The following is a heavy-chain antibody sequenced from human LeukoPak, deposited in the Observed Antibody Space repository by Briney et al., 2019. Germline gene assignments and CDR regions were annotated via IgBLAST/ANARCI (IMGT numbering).Heavy chain of an antibody. J-gene: IGHJ4*02. D-gene: IGHD3-22*01. CDR1: GFIFSNFA. CDR3: ARDEGYYYDSSGYSFDY. Sequence: GGSLRLSCAASGFIFSNFAMSWVRQAPGKGLEWVSAISGSGGSTYDAESVKGRFTISRDNSKNTLYLQMNSLRAEDTAVYYCARDEGYYYDSSGYSFDYWGQGTLVTVSS. V-gene: IGHV3-23*01. CDR2: ISGSGGST.